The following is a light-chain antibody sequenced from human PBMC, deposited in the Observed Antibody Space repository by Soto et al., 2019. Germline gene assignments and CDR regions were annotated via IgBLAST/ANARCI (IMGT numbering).Light chain of an antibody. CDR1: QSVSSN. Sequence: EIVMTQSPATLSVSPGERATLSCRARQSVSSNLAWYQQKPGQAPRLLIYGASTRATGIQARFSGSGSGTEFTLTISSLQSEDFAVYYCQQYNNWPRTFGQGTKVEIK. V-gene: IGKV3-15*01. CDR3: QQYNNWPRT. CDR2: GAS. J-gene: IGKJ1*01.